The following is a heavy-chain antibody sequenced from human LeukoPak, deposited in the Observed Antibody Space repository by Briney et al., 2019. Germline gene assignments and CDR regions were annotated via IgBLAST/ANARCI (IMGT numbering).Heavy chain of an antibody. D-gene: IGHD6-6*01. CDR1: GFTFSGYW. CDR3: AKNTQYSGYYDC. J-gene: IGHJ4*02. Sequence: GGSLRLSCAASGFTFSGYWMSWVRQTPEKGLEWVANIKQDGYEKYYVDSVKGRFTISRDNSKNTLYLQMNSLRAEDTAVYYCAKNTQYSGYYDCWGQGTLVAVSS. V-gene: IGHV3-7*03. CDR2: IKQDGYEK.